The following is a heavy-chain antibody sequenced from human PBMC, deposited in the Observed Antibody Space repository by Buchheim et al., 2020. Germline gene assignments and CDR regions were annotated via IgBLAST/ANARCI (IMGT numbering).Heavy chain of an antibody. Sequence: QVQLVQSGAEVKKPGSSVKVSCKASGGTFNTYTINWVRQAPGQGLEWMGRIIPFLGMVNYTQKFQGRVTIIADKSTSTAYMELTSLRSEDTPGYNCARSPEYYYGSGDANYGMDVWRKGT. CDR1: GGTFNTYT. J-gene: IGHJ6*04. V-gene: IGHV1-69*02. CDR2: IIPFLGMV. D-gene: IGHD3-10*01. CDR3: ARSPEYYYGSGDANYGMDV.